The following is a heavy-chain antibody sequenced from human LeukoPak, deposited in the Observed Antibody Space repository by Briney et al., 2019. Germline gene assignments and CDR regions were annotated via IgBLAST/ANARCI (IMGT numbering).Heavy chain of an antibody. CDR2: VTGGGSTT. D-gene: IGHD6-13*01. CDR1: GFTFSSYA. J-gene: IGHJ5*01. V-gene: IGHV3-23*01. CDR3: ARESPVAATGRSSFDS. Sequence: GGSLRLSRAASGFTFSSYAMSWVRQAPGKGLEWVSTVTGGGSTTYYADSVKGRFTISRDNSKNTLYLQMNSLRAEDTALYYCARESPVAATGRSSFDSWEQGTLVTVSS.